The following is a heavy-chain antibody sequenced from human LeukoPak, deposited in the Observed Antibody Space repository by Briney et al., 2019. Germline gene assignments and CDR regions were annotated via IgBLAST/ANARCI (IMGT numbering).Heavy chain of an antibody. D-gene: IGHD2-21*02. CDR2: IYYSGST. CDR3: ASHPTNAYCGGDCYSGAFDI. V-gene: IGHV4-59*12. CDR1: GGSISSYY. J-gene: IGHJ3*02. Sequence: PETLSLTCTVSGGSISSYYWSWIRQPPGKGLEWIAYIYYSGSTYYNPSLKSRVTISVDTSKNQFSLKLSSVTAADTAVYYCASHPTNAYCGGDCYSGAFDIWGQGTMVTVSS.